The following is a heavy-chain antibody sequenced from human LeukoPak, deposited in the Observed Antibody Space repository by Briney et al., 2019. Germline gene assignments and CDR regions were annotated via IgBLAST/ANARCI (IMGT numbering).Heavy chain of an antibody. Sequence: GGSLRLSCAASGFTFDDYAMHWVRQAPGKGLEWVANMNRDGSEKYYVDSLKGRFTISRDNAKNSLYLQMNSLRDEDTAVYYCARDGGVIRFGGQDVWGQGTTVTVS. CDR1: GFTFDDYA. CDR2: MNRDGSEK. CDR3: ARDGGVIRFGGQDV. J-gene: IGHJ6*02. D-gene: IGHD3-16*01. V-gene: IGHV3-7*01.